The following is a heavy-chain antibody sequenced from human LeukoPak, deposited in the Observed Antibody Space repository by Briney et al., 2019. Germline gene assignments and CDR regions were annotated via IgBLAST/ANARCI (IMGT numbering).Heavy chain of an antibody. CDR3: ASQFDSSGYSPLDY. J-gene: IGHJ4*02. CDR2: ISYDGSNK. Sequence: GGSLRLSCAASGFTFSSYAMHWVRQAPGKGLEWVAVISYDGSNKYYADSVKGRFTISRDNSKNTLYLQMNSLRAEDTAVYYCASQFDSSGYSPLDYWGQGTLVTVSS. V-gene: IGHV3-30-3*01. CDR1: GFTFSSYA. D-gene: IGHD3-22*01.